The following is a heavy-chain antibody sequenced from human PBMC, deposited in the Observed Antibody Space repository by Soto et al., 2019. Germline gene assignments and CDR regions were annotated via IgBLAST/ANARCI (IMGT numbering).Heavy chain of an antibody. J-gene: IGHJ6*02. CDR1: GFTFSSYA. CDR3: FGWYQGGPHPPLASQYYYYYVMDV. D-gene: IGHD6-19*01. Sequence: GGSLRLSCAASGFTFSSYAMHWVRQAPGKGLEWVAVISYDGSNKYYADSVKGRFTISRDNSKNTLYLQMNSLRAEDTAVYYCFGWYQGGPHPPLASQYYYYYVMDVWGQGTTVTVSS. V-gene: IGHV3-30-3*01. CDR2: ISYDGSNK.